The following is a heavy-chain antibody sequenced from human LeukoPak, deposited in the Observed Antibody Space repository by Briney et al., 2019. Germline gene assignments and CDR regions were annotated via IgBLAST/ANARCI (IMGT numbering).Heavy chain of an antibody. CDR1: GNTFPSNA. Sequence: ASVKVSCKTSGNTFPSNAMHWVRQAPGQGLECMGWISAYNGNTKYVEKFQGRVTMTTDASASTAYMELRSLTSDDTAVYYCASWLRGVIGAFDIWGQGTVVTVSA. J-gene: IGHJ3*02. CDR2: ISAYNGNT. CDR3: ASWLRGVIGAFDI. V-gene: IGHV1-18*01. D-gene: IGHD3-10*01.